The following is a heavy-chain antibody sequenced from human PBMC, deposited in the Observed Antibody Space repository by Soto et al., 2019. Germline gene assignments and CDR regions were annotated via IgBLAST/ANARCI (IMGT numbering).Heavy chain of an antibody. V-gene: IGHV1-69*12. CDR3: ARVAAGRDGYNPAGYFDY. J-gene: IGHJ4*02. CDR1: GGTFSSYA. Sequence: QVQLVQSGAEVKKPGSSVKVSCKASGGTFSSYAISWVRQAPGQGLEWMGGIIPIFGTANYAQKFQGRVTITADESTSTAYMELSSLRSEDTAVYYCARVAAGRDGYNPAGYFDYWGQGTLVTVSS. CDR2: IIPIFGTA. D-gene: IGHD5-12*01.